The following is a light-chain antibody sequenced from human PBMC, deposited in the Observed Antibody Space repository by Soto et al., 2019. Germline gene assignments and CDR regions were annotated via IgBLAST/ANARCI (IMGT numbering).Light chain of an antibody. CDR3: LQHNAHPWT. Sequence: DIQLTQSPSFLSASVGDRITITCRASQGIRSYLAWYQQRPGTAPKVLISRASRLHTGVPSRVSGSGSGTEFTLTITSLEPEDFATYYCLQHNAHPWTFGQGTKVEI. CDR1: QGIRSY. CDR2: RAS. J-gene: IGKJ1*01. V-gene: IGKV1-9*01.